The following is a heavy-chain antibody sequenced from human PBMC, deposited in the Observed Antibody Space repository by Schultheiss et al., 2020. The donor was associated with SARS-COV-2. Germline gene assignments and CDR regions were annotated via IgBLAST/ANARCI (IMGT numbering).Heavy chain of an antibody. J-gene: IGHJ5*02. D-gene: IGHD6-19*01. Sequence: GGSLRLSCAASGFTFSNAWMSWVRQAPGKGLEWVSAISSSSSTIYYADSVKGRFTISRDNAKNSLYLQMNSLRAEDTAVYYCARDWSSGCPLCGGSWGQGTLVTVSS. CDR2: ISSSSSTI. CDR3: ARDWSSGCPLCGGS. CDR1: GFTFSNAW. V-gene: IGHV3-48*01.